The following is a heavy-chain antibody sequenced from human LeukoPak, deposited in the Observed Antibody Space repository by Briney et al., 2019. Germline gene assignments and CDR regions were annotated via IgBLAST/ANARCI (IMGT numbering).Heavy chain of an antibody. Sequence: ASVKVSCKASGYTFTSYYMHWVRQAPGQGLEWMGWISAYNGNTNYAQKLQGRVTMTTDTSTSTAYMELRSLRSDDTAVYYCARAPRITMIVVVIPQGYDYWGQGTLVTVSS. CDR1: GYTFTSYY. J-gene: IGHJ4*02. CDR2: ISAYNGNT. CDR3: ARAPRITMIVVVIPQGYDY. D-gene: IGHD3-22*01. V-gene: IGHV1-18*04.